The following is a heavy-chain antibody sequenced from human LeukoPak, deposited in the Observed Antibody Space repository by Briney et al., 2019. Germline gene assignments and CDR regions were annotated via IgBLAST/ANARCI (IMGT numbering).Heavy chain of an antibody. J-gene: IGHJ6*02. V-gene: IGHV3-30-3*01. CDR1: GFTFSSYA. D-gene: IGHD4-17*01. Sequence: PGRSLRLSCAASGFTFSSYAMHWVRQAPGKGLEWVAVISYDGSNKYYADPVKGRFTISRDNSKNTLYLQMNSLRAEDTAVYYCARDYGDRPPYYYGMDVWGQGTTVTVSS. CDR2: ISYDGSNK. CDR3: ARDYGDRPPYYYGMDV.